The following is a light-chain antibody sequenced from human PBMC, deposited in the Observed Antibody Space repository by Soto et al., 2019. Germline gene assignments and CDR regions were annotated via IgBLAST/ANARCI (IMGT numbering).Light chain of an antibody. J-gene: IGKJ1*01. CDR3: QQRSNWT. Sequence: EIVLTQSPATLSLSPGERATLSCRASQSVSRYLAWYQQKPGQAPRLLIYDASNRATGIPARFSGSGSGTHFSLTISSLEPEDSAVYYCQQRSNWTFGQGTKVEIK. CDR1: QSVSRY. CDR2: DAS. V-gene: IGKV3-11*01.